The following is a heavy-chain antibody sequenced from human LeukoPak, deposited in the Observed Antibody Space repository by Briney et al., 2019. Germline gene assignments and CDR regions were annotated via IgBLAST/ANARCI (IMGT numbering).Heavy chain of an antibody. CDR2: ISSGSSAI. D-gene: IGHD4-17*01. V-gene: IGHV3-21*01. CDR1: GFTFTTYS. CDR3: ARGHTAVTRHFDF. J-gene: IGHJ4*02. Sequence: EGSLRLSCEASGFTFTTYSMTWVRQAPGKGLEWVSIISSGSSAIFSADALKGRFTISRDDAKNLLYLDMNSLRAEDTAVYYCARGHTAVTRHFDFWGQGTLVTVSS.